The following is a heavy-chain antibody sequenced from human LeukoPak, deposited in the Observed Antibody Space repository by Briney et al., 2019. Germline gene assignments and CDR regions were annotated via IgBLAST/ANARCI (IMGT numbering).Heavy chain of an antibody. Sequence: GGSLRLSCAASGFTFSSYWMHWVRQAPGKGLVWVSRINSDGSSTSYADSVKGRFTISRDNAKNSLYLQMNSLRAEDTAVYYCARVMTTVIKAFDYWGQGTLVTVSS. D-gene: IGHD4-17*01. CDR3: ARVMTTVIKAFDY. CDR1: GFTFSSYW. J-gene: IGHJ4*02. V-gene: IGHV3-74*01. CDR2: INSDGSST.